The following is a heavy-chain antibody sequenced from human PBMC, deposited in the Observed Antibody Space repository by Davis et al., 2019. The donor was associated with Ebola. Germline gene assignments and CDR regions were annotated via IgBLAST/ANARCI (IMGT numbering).Heavy chain of an antibody. CDR2: ISGSGSTI. V-gene: IGHV3-11*04. CDR3: ARDGRWGTAYYYYGMDV. Sequence: GESLKISCAASGFTFSDYYMSWIRQAPGKELEWVSYISGSGSTIYYAYSVKGRFTISRDNSKNTLYLQMGILRDEDMAVYYFARDGRWGTAYYYYGMDVWGPGTTVTVSS. D-gene: IGHD5-24*01. J-gene: IGHJ6*02. CDR1: GFTFSDYY.